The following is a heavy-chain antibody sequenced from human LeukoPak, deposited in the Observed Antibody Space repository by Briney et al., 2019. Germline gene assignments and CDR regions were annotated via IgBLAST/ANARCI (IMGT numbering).Heavy chain of an antibody. V-gene: IGHV4-59*01. D-gene: IGHD3-10*01. CDR2: IYYSGST. CDR3: ARFFRDYYGSGLDY. J-gene: IGHJ4*02. Sequence: KPSEILSLTCTVSGGSISSYYWSWIRQPPGKGLEWIGYIYYSGSTNYNPSLKSRVTISVDTSKNQFSLKLSSVTAADTAVYYCARFFRDYYGSGLDYWGQGTLVTVSS. CDR1: GGSISSYY.